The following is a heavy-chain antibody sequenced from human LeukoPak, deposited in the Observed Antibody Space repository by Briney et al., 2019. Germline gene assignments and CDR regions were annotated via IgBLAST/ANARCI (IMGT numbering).Heavy chain of an antibody. D-gene: IGHD2-2*01. CDR2: VDPEDGET. CDR1: GYTFTDYY. Sequence: ATVKISCKVSGYTFTDYYMHWVQQAPGKGLEWMGLVDPEDGETIYAEKFQGRVTITADTSTDTVYMELSSLRSEDTAVYYCATNPRYCSSTSCYFPWGQGTLVTVSS. CDR3: ATNPRYCSSTSCYFP. J-gene: IGHJ5*02. V-gene: IGHV1-69-2*01.